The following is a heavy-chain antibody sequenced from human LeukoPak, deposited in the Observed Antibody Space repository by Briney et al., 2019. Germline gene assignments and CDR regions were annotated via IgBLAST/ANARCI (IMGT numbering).Heavy chain of an antibody. D-gene: IGHD3-22*01. CDR2: IYYSGST. CDR3: ARYYYDSSGPGRYFDY. V-gene: IGHV4-59*12. J-gene: IGHJ4*02. Sequence: SETLSLTCTVSGGSISSYYWSWIRQPPGNGLEWIGYIYYSGSTNYNPSLKSRVTISVDTSKNQFSLKLSSVTAADTAVYYCARYYYDSSGPGRYFDYWGQGTLVTVSS. CDR1: GGSISSYY.